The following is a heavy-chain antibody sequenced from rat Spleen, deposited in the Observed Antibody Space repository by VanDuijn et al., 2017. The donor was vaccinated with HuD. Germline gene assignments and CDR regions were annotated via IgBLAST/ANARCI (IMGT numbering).Heavy chain of an antibody. D-gene: IGHD1-12*02. Sequence: EVQLVESGGGLVQPGRSLKLSCATSGFTFGNHAMAWVRQAPTKGLEWVASISAGGGNTFYRDSVKGRFTISRDNAKNTQYLQMDSLRSEDTATYYCARRHYDGAYGYFDFWGPGTMVTVSS. J-gene: IGHJ1*01. CDR1: GFTFGNHA. CDR3: ARRHYDGAYGYFDF. V-gene: IGHV5S13*01. CDR2: ISAGGGNT.